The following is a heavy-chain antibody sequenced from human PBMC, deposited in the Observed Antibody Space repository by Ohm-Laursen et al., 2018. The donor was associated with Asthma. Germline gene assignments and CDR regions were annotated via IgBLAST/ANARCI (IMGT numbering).Heavy chain of an antibody. D-gene: IGHD3-22*01. Sequence: SLRLSCAASGFTFSDYYMSWIRQAPGKGLEWVAYIVSSGTTTHYADSVKGRFTISRDNTKNSVFLDMNSLRAEDTAVYYCARDPDKYDSKWVDYWGQGTMVTVSS. J-gene: IGHJ4*02. CDR2: IVSSGTTT. CDR3: ARDPDKYDSKWVDY. CDR1: GFTFSDYY. V-gene: IGHV3-11*04.